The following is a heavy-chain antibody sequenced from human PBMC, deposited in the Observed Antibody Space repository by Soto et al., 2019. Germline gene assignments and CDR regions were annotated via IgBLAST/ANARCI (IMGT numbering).Heavy chain of an antibody. V-gene: IGHV3-30*18. J-gene: IGHJ4*02. D-gene: IGHD3-22*01. CDR3: AKYYDSSGYKD. Sequence: GGSLRLSCAASGFTFSSYGMHWVRQAPGKGLEWVAVISYDGSNKYYADSVKGRFTISRDNSKNTLYLQMNSLRAEDTAVYYCAKYYDSSGYKDWGQGTLVTVSS. CDR2: ISYDGSNK. CDR1: GFTFSSYG.